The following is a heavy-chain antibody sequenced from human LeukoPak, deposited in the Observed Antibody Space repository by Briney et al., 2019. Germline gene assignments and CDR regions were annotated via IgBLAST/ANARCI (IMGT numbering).Heavy chain of an antibody. CDR2: IYYSDRT. Sequence: SETLTLTCTVSGDSISSSNYYWDWIRQPPGKGLVWIGSIYYSDRTYYNPSLNSRVTISVDTSKNQFSLKLISVTAADTAVYYCAIVGYYYDSSGYYYVDYWGQGTLVTVSS. D-gene: IGHD3-22*01. CDR3: AIVGYYYDSSGYYYVDY. CDR1: GDSISSSNYY. V-gene: IGHV4-39*01. J-gene: IGHJ4*02.